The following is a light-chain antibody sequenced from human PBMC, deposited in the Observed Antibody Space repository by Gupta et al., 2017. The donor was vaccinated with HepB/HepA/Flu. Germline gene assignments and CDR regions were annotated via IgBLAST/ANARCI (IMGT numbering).Light chain of an antibody. CDR1: QTVSSN. V-gene: IGKV3-15*01. CDR3: QQYNNWPPWT. J-gene: IGKJ1*01. CDR2: GAS. Sequence: EIVMTPSPATLSVSPGERATLSCRASQTVSSNLAWYQQKPGQAPRLLIYGASTRATGIPARFSGRGSGTEFTLTINSLQSEDFAVYYCQQYNNWPPWTFGQGTKVEIK.